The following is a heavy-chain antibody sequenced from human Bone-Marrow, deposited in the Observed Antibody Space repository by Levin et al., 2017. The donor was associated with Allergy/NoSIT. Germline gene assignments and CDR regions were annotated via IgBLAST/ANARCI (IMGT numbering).Heavy chain of an antibody. CDR2: IYPGDSDT. J-gene: IGHJ6*02. Sequence: GESLKISCKGSGYSFTSYWIGWVRQMPGKGLEWMGIIYPGDSDTRYSPSFQGQVTISADKSISTAYLQWSSLKASDTALYYCERRSRAVAGEYYYGMDVWGQGTTVTVSS. V-gene: IGHV5-51*01. D-gene: IGHD6-19*01. CDR1: GYSFTSYW. CDR3: ERRSRAVAGEYYYGMDV.